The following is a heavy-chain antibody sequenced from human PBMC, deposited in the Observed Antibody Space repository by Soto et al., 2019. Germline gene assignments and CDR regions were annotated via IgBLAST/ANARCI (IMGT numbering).Heavy chain of an antibody. J-gene: IGHJ5*02. V-gene: IGHV1-69*13. D-gene: IGHD3-9*01. CDR2: IIPIFGTA. Sequence: GASVKVSCKASGGTFSSYAISWVRQAPGQGLEWMGGIIPIFGTANYAQKFQGRVTITADESTSTAYMELSSLRSEDTAVYYCARAHHYDILTGYSPGGFDPWGQGTLVTVSS. CDR1: GGTFSSYA. CDR3: ARAHHYDILTGYSPGGFDP.